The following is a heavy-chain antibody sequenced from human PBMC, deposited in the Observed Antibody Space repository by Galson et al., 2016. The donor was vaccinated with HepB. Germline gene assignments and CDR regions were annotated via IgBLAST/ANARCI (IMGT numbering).Heavy chain of an antibody. CDR3: ARGGGYSHLDY. CDR2: IIPNTGGT. J-gene: IGHJ4*02. D-gene: IGHD1-26*01. CDR1: GYTFTGHY. V-gene: IGHV1-2*02. Sequence: SVKVSCKASGYTFTGHYMHWVRQAPGQGLEPMGWIIPNTGGTSIAQKFQGRVTMTRDTSISTAYMELSRLRSDDTAVYYCARGGGYSHLDYWGQGTLVTVSS.